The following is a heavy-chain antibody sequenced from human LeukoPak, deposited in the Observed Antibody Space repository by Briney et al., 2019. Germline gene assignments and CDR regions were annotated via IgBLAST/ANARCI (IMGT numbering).Heavy chain of an antibody. D-gene: IGHD1-1*01. V-gene: IGHV1-2*02. CDR2: INPNSGGT. CDR3: ARSLRALSAHQLY. Sequence: GASVKVSCKASGYTFTGYYMHWVRQAPGQGLEWMGWINPNSGGTNYAQKFQGRVTMTRDTSISTAYMELSRLRSDDTAVYYCARSLRALSAHQLYWRQGTLVTVSS. J-gene: IGHJ4*02. CDR1: GYTFTGYY.